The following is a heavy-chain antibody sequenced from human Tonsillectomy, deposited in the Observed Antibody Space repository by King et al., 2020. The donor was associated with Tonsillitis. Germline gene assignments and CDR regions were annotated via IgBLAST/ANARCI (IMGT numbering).Heavy chain of an antibody. J-gene: IGHJ4*02. CDR3: ARRSPNSSSWYSGNYFDY. CDR2: SYYIGRT. Sequence: QLQESGPGLVKPSETLSLTCTVSGGSISSCSYYWGWSRQPPGKGLEWIGSSYYIGRTYYNPALKSRVTISVDTSTNQFFLKLSSVTAADTAVYYCARRSPNSSSWYSGNYFDYWGQGTLVTVSS. CDR1: GGSISSCSYY. D-gene: IGHD6-13*01. V-gene: IGHV4-39*01.